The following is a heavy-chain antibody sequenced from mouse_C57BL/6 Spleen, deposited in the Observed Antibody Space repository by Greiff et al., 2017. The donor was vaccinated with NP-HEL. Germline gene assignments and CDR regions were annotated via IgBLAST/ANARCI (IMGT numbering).Heavy chain of an antibody. J-gene: IGHJ1*03. CDR3: ARGDYGSSYGYFDV. V-gene: IGHV14-2*01. CDR2: IDPEDGET. CDR1: GFNFKDYY. D-gene: IGHD1-1*01. Sequence: VQLKESGAELVKPGASVKLSCTASGFNFKDYYMHWVKQRTEQGLEWIGRIDPEDGETKYAPKFQGKATITADKSSNKAYLQLSSLTSEDTGLYYCARGDYGSSYGYFDVWGTGTTVTVSS.